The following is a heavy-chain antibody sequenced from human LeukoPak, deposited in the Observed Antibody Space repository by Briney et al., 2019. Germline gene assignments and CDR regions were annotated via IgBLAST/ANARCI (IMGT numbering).Heavy chain of an antibody. Sequence: GGSLRLSCAASGFTFSHYWIHWVRQAPGKGLMWVSRINSDGITLYVDSVKGRFTISRDNAKNTVYLQMNSLRAEDTAVYYCARSSTTFDRWGQGTLVTVSS. CDR1: GFTFSHYW. CDR3: ARSSTTFDR. J-gene: IGHJ5*02. CDR2: INSDGIT. V-gene: IGHV3-74*01. D-gene: IGHD1-7*01.